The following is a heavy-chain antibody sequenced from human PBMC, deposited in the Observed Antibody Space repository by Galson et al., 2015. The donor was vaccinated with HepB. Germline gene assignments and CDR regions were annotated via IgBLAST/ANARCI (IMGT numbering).Heavy chain of an antibody. J-gene: IGHJ1*01. V-gene: IGHV3-30-3*01. Sequence: SLRLSCAASGFTFSSYALHWVRQAPGKGLEWVAVISYDGSNKYYADSVKGRFTISRDNSKNTLFLQMNSLRADDTAVYYCATNFYLFTISARCQHWGQGTLVTVSS. CDR2: ISYDGSNK. CDR1: GFTFSSYA. D-gene: IGHD3-9*01. CDR3: ATNFYLFTISARCQH.